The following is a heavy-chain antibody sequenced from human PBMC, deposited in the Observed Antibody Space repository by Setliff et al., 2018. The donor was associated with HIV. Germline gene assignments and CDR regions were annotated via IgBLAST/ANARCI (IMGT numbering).Heavy chain of an antibody. Sequence: PSETLSLTCTVSGGSISSYYWSWIRQPPGKGLEWIGYIYYSGSTNYNPSLKSRVTISVDTSKNQFSLKLTSVTAADTAVYYCVREARGGYFDYWGQGTLVTVS. D-gene: IGHD2-15*01. CDR2: IYYSGST. CDR3: VREARGGYFDY. V-gene: IGHV4-4*08. J-gene: IGHJ4*02. CDR1: GGSISSYY.